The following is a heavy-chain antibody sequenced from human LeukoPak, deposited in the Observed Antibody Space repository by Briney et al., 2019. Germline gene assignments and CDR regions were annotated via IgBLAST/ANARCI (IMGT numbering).Heavy chain of an antibody. V-gene: IGHV1-18*01. Sequence: ASVKVSRKASGYTFTSFGISWVRQAPGQGLEWMGWISAYNGNTNYAQKLQGRVTMTTDTSTSTAYMELRSLRSDDTAVYYCARKDYGSGSYYYFDYWGQGTLVTVSS. CDR2: ISAYNGNT. D-gene: IGHD3-10*01. CDR3: ARKDYGSGSYYYFDY. J-gene: IGHJ4*02. CDR1: GYTFTSFG.